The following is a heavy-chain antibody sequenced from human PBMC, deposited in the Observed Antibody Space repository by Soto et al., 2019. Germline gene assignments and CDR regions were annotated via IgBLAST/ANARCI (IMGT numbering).Heavy chain of an antibody. CDR2: IDLSGTTT. D-gene: IGHD3-3*01. CDR1: GFSFSGYS. Sequence: GGSLRLSCAASGFSFSGYSMNWARQAPGKGLEWVSFIDLSGTTTYYRDSVKGRFTISRDNSKNTLYLQMNSLRAEDTAVYYCARVTYYDFWSGSDYYGMDVWGQGTTVTVSS. J-gene: IGHJ6*02. CDR3: ARVTYYDFWSGSDYYGMDV. V-gene: IGHV3-23*05.